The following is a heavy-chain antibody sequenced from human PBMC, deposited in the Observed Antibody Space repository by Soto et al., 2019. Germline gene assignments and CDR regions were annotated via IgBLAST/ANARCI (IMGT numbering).Heavy chain of an antibody. CDR3: VRDSAYSFDY. CDR2: ISSSTSAI. Sequence: EVQLVESGGGLVQPGGSLRLSCAASGFALTYYNMKWVRQAPGKGLEWVSDISSSTSAIYYADSVKGRFTISRDNAKNSLYLQMSNLRAEDTAIYYCVRDSAYSFDYWGQGTLVTVSS. D-gene: IGHD2-21*01. CDR1: GFALTYYN. V-gene: IGHV3-48*01. J-gene: IGHJ4*02.